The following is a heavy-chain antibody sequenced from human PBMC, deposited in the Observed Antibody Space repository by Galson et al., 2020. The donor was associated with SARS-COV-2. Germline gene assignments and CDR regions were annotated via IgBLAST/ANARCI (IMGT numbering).Heavy chain of an antibody. V-gene: IGHV1-46*01. J-gene: IGHJ4*02. CDR3: AREWGDTSSAGFDY. CDR1: GYTFTSYY. CDR2: INPRDDIT. D-gene: IGHD2-21*01. Sequence: ASVKVSCKASGYTFTSYYLHWVRQAPGPGLEWVGIINPRDDITAYAQQFQGRVTMTRDTSTSTVYMELSSLRPEDTAVYYCAREWGDTSSAGFDYWGRGTLVTVSS.